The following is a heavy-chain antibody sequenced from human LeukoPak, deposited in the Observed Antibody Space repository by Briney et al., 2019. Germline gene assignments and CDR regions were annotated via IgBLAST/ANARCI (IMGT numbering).Heavy chain of an antibody. CDR3: ARDRVLRYFDWLLPDV. CDR1: GFTFSSYA. V-gene: IGHV3-30*04. Sequence: HPGGSLRLSCAASGFTFSSYAMHWVRQAPGKGLEWVAVISYDGSNKYYADSVKGRFTISRDNSKNTLYLQMNSLRAEDTAVYYCARDRVLRYFDWLLPDVWGQGTTVTVSS. D-gene: IGHD3-9*01. J-gene: IGHJ6*02. CDR2: ISYDGSNK.